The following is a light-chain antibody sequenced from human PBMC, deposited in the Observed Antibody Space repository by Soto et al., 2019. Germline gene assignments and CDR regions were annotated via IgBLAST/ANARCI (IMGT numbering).Light chain of an antibody. CDR3: SSYTTTNTPVV. V-gene: IGLV2-14*01. J-gene: IGLJ2*01. CDR2: EVS. Sequence: QSVLTQPASVSGSPGQSITISCTGTSSDVGGYKYVSWYQQHPGKAPKLMIYEVSNRPSGVSYRFSGSKSGSTASLTISGLQAEDEDDYYCSSYTTTNTPVVFGGGTKLTVL. CDR1: SSDVGGYKY.